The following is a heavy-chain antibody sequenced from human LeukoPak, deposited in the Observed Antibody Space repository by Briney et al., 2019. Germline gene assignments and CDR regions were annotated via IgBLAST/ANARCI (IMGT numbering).Heavy chain of an antibody. CDR1: GFTFSSYS. CDR3: AKAPRFGDHATEYYYYYMHV. Sequence: GGSLRLSCVASGFTFSSYSMNWVRQAPGKGLEWLSYITSSSSTIYYADSVKGRFTISRDNAKNSLYLQMNSLRVEDTAVYYCAKAPRFGDHATEYYYYYMHVWGKGTTVTVSS. V-gene: IGHV3-48*01. CDR2: ITSSSSTI. D-gene: IGHD3-16*01. J-gene: IGHJ6*03.